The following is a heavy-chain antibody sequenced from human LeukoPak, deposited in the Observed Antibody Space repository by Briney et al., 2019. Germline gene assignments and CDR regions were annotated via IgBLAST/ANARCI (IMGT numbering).Heavy chain of an antibody. CDR1: GFTFSSYA. V-gene: IGHV3-30-3*01. Sequence: GGSLRLSCAASGFTFSSYAMHWVRQAPGKGLEWVAVISYDGSNKYYADSVKGRFTISRDNSKNTLYLQMNSLRAEDTAVYYCAKDPSSRNIVVVPAALDYWGQGTLVTVSS. CDR2: ISYDGSNK. D-gene: IGHD2-2*01. J-gene: IGHJ4*02. CDR3: AKDPSSRNIVVVPAALDY.